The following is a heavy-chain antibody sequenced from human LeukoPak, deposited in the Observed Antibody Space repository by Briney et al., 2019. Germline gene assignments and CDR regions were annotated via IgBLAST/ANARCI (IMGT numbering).Heavy chain of an antibody. J-gene: IGHJ4*02. CDR3: AKDNSYGAYGSGSYYPEYYFDY. V-gene: IGHV3-23*01. CDR2: ISGSGGST. D-gene: IGHD3-10*01. CDR1: GFTFSGYA. Sequence: QTGGSLRLSCAASGFTFSGYAMSWVRQAPGKGLEWVSAISGSGGSTYYADSVKGRFTISRDNSKNTLYLQKNSLRAEDTAAYYCAKDNSYGAYGSGSYYPEYYFDYWGQGTLVTVSS.